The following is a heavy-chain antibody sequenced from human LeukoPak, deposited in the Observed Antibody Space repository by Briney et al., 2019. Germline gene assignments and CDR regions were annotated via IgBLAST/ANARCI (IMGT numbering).Heavy chain of an antibody. CDR1: GYTFTSYG. CDR3: ARYCSGGSCYEIHDY. Sequence: ASVKVSCKASGYTFTSYGISWVRQAPGQGLEWMGWISAYNGNTNYAQKLQGRVTMTTDTSTSTAYMGLRSLRSDDTAVYYCARYCSGGSCYEIHDYWGQGTLVTVSS. V-gene: IGHV1-18*01. D-gene: IGHD2-15*01. CDR2: ISAYNGNT. J-gene: IGHJ4*02.